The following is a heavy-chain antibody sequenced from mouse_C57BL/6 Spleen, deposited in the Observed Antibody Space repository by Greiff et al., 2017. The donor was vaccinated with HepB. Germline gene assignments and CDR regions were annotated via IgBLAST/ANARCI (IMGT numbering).Heavy chain of an antibody. CDR3: ARRKGKNWANDC. V-gene: IGHV1-54*01. Sequence: VQLQESGAELVRPGTSVKVSCKASGYAFTNYLIEWVKQRPGQGLEWIGVINPGSGGTNYNEKFKGKATLTADKSSSAAYMQLSSLTSEDSAVYFCARRKGKNWANDCWGQGTTLTVSS. J-gene: IGHJ2*01. D-gene: IGHD4-1*01. CDR2: INPGSGGT. CDR1: GYAFTNYL.